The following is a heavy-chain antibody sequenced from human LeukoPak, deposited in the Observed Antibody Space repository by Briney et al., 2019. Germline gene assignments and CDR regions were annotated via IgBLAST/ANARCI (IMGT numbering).Heavy chain of an antibody. V-gene: IGHV1-24*01. CDR1: GYTLTELS. D-gene: IGHD6-6*01. J-gene: IGHJ4*02. CDR2: FDPEDGET. Sequence: ASEKVSCKVSGYTLTELSMHWVRQAPGKGLEWMGGFDPEDGETIYAQKFQGRVTMTEDTSTDTAYMELSSLRSEDTAVYYCATFADLGSSSFDYWGQGTLVTVSS. CDR3: ATFADLGSSSFDY.